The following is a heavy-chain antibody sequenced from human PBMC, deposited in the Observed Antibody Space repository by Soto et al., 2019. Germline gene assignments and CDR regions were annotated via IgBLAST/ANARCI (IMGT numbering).Heavy chain of an antibody. V-gene: IGHV4-30-4*01. CDR2: IYYSGST. CDR3: ARLVYGDYGVDY. CDR1: GGSISSGDYY. J-gene: IGHJ4*02. D-gene: IGHD4-17*01. Sequence: SETLSLTCTVSGGSISSGDYYWSWIRQPPGKGLEWIGYIYYSGSTYYNPSLKSRVTISVDTSKNQFSLKLSSVTAADTAVYYCARLVYGDYGVDYWGQGTLVTV.